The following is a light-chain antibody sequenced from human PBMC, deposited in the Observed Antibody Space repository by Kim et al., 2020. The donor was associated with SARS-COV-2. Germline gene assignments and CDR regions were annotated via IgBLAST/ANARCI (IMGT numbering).Light chain of an antibody. CDR3: KQYETYWT. CDR2: QAS. V-gene: IGKV1-5*03. CDR1: QGVDSW. Sequence: DIQMTQSPSTLSAFVGNRVTITCRASQGVDSWLAWYQQKPGKAPKLLLYQASKLATGVPSRFSGSGSGTDFTLTISNLQPDDSAIYYCKQYETYWTFGPGTKVEIK. J-gene: IGKJ1*01.